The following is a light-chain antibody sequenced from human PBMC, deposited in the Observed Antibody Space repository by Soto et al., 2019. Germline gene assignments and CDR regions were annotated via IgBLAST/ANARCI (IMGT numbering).Light chain of an antibody. Sequence: DIGMTHSPSTLSASVGDRVTITCRASQSISSWLAWYQQKPGKAPKLLIYKASSLESGVPSRFSGSGSGTEFTLTISSLQPDDFATYYCQQYNSYSLTFGQGTKVDIK. J-gene: IGKJ1*01. CDR2: KAS. CDR3: QQYNSYSLT. V-gene: IGKV1-5*03. CDR1: QSISSW.